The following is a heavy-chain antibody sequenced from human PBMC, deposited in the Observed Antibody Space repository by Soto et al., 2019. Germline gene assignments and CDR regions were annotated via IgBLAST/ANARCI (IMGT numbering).Heavy chain of an antibody. J-gene: IGHJ6*02. CDR2: IYPGDSDT. D-gene: IGHD3-10*01. CDR1: GYSFTSYW. Sequence: GESLKISCKGSGYSFTSYWIGWVCQMPGKGLEWMGIIYPGDSDTRYSPSFQGQVTISADKSISTAYLQWSSLKASDTAMYYCATSYYGSGSYDSSNYYGMDVWGQGTTVTVSS. CDR3: ATSYYGSGSYDSSNYYGMDV. V-gene: IGHV5-51*01.